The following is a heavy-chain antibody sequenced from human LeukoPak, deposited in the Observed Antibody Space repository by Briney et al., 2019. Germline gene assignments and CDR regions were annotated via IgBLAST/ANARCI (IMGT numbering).Heavy chain of an antibody. J-gene: IGHJ4*02. D-gene: IGHD6-19*01. V-gene: IGHV3-23*01. CDR2: ISSSGGST. Sequence: PGGSLRLSCAASGFAFSSFAMSWVRQAPGKGLEWVSVISSSGGSTYYADSVKGRFTNSRDNSKNTLYLHMTTLRAEDTAVYYCAKDLNAVGPLDSWGQGTLVTVSS. CDR1: GFAFSSFA. CDR3: AKDLNAVGPLDS.